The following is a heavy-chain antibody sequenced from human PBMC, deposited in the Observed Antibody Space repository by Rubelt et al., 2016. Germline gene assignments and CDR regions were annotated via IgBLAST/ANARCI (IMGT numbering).Heavy chain of an antibody. CDR1: GGSFSGYY. V-gene: IGHV4-34*01. CDR2: INHSGST. CDR3: ARGSTINRRGDY. J-gene: IGHJ4*02. Sequence: QVQLQQWGAGLLKPSETLSLTCAVYGGSFSGYYWSWIRQPPGKGLEWIGEINHSGSTNYNPSLKGRVTISVDTSKNQFSLKLSSVTAADTAVYYCARGSTINRRGDYWGQGTLVTVSS. D-gene: IGHD2-2*01.